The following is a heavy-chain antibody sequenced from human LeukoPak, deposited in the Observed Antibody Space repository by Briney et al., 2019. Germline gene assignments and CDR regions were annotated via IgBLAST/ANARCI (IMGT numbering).Heavy chain of an antibody. CDR3: ARGWFGNWFDP. D-gene: IGHD3-10*01. CDR1: GGSISSSSYY. J-gene: IGHJ5*02. Sequence: SETLPLTCTVSGGSISSSSYYWGWIRQPPGKGLEWIGSIYYSGSTYYNPSLKSRVTISVDASKNQFSLKLSSVTAADTAVYYCARGWFGNWFDPWGQGTLVTVSS. V-gene: IGHV4-39*07. CDR2: IYYSGST.